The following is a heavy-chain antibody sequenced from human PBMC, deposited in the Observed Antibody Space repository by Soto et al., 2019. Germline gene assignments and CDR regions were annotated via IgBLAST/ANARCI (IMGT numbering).Heavy chain of an antibody. CDR3: AAGYLRSGYSGLDAFDI. V-gene: IGHV1-58*01. Sequence: QMQLVQSGPEVKKPGTSVKVSCKASGFTFTSSAVQWVRQARGQRLEWIVWIVVGSGNTNYAQKFQERVTITRDMSTSTAYMELSSLRSEDTAVYYCAAGYLRSGYSGLDAFDIWGQGTMVTVSS. J-gene: IGHJ3*02. CDR2: IVVGSGNT. CDR1: GFTFTSSA. D-gene: IGHD3-22*01.